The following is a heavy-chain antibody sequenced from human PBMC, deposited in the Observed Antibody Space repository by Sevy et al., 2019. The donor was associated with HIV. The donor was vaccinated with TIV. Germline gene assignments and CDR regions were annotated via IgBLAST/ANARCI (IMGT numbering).Heavy chain of an antibody. J-gene: IGHJ4*02. D-gene: IGHD3-9*01. V-gene: IGHV3-7*01. CDR2: IKQDGSEK. CDR1: GFTFSSYW. CDR3: ARDQYFDWLLYGRPLDY. Sequence: GGSLRLSCAASGFTFSSYWMSWVHQAPGKGLEWVANIKQDGSEKYYVDSVKGRFTISRDNAKNSLYLQMNSLRAEDTAVYYCARDQYFDWLLYGRPLDYWGQGTLVTVSS.